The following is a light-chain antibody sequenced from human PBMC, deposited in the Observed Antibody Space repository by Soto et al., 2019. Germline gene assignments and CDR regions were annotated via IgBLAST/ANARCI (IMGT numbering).Light chain of an antibody. V-gene: IGKV3-15*01. Sequence: EIVMTQSPATLSVSPGERATLSCRASQSVSSNLAWYQQKPGQAPRLLIYGASTRATGIPARFSGSGSGTEFILTISSLQSEDFAVYYCHQYNNWPPYTFGQGNKLEIK. CDR2: GAS. J-gene: IGKJ2*01. CDR3: HQYNNWPPYT. CDR1: QSVSSN.